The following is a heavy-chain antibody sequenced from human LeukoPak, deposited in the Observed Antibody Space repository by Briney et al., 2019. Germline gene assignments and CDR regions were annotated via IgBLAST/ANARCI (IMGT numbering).Heavy chain of an antibody. V-gene: IGHV3-23*01. J-gene: IGHJ4*02. D-gene: IGHD3-10*01. CDR2: ISGSGGST. CDR3: AKWTRTTLFRGDRARFDS. Sequence: PGGSLRLSCAASGFTFSSYAMSWVRQAPGQGLEWVSAISGSGGSTYYADSVKGRFTISRDTSKTTISLQMNSLRVEDSAVYYCAKWTRTTLFRGDRARFDSWGQGALVTVSS. CDR1: GFTFSSYA.